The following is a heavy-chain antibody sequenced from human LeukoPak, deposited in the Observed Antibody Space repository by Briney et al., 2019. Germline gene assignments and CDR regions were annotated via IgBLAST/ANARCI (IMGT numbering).Heavy chain of an antibody. Sequence: GGSLRLSCAASGFTFSNYWMSWVRQAPGKGLEWVANIKQDGSEKNYVDSIKGRFTISRDNAKNSLYLQMDSLRAEDTAMYYCARGYGGNSAYWGQGTLLTVSS. CDR1: GFTFSNYW. CDR3: ARGYGGNSAY. CDR2: IKQDGSEK. V-gene: IGHV3-7*04. D-gene: IGHD4-23*01. J-gene: IGHJ4*02.